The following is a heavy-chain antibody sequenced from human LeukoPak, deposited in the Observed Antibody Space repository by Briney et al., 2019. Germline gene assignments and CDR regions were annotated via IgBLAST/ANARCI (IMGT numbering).Heavy chain of an antibody. J-gene: IGHJ6*03. V-gene: IGHV1-8*01. Sequence: ASVKVSCKASGYTFTSYDINWVRQATGQGLEWMGWMNPNSGNTGYAQKFQGRVTMTRNTSISTAYMELNSLRSEDTAVYYCASGGTSSDSYYYYYYYMDVWGKGTTVTISS. CDR2: MNPNSGNT. D-gene: IGHD2-2*01. CDR3: ASGGTSSDSYYYYYYYMDV. CDR1: GYTFTSYD.